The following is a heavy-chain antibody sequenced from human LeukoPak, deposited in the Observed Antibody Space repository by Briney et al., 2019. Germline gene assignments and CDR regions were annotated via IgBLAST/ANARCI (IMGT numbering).Heavy chain of an antibody. CDR1: GYTFTSFG. J-gene: IGHJ4*02. D-gene: IGHD5-18*01. Sequence: ASVTVSCKASGYTFTSFGISWVRQAPGQGLEWMGWISAYNGNTKSAQKFQGRVIMTTDTSTNTAYMELRSLRSDDTAVFYCVRDLGVDTSMIFFDYWGQGTLVTVSS. CDR2: ISAYNGNT. V-gene: IGHV1-18*01. CDR3: VRDLGVDTSMIFFDY.